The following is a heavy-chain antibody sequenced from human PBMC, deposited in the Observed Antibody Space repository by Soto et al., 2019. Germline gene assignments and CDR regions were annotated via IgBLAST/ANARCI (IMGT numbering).Heavy chain of an antibody. CDR2: INAGNGNT. V-gene: IGHV1-3*01. CDR3: ARDLEHGSGSSFPHYYYYYYMDV. J-gene: IGHJ6*03. CDR1: GYTFTSYA. D-gene: IGHD3-10*01. Sequence: ASVKVSCKASGYTFTSYAMHWVRQAPGQRLEWMGWINAGNGNTKYSQKFQGRVTITRDTSASTAYMELSSLRSEDTAVYYCARDLEHGSGSSFPHYYYYYYMDVWGKGTTVTVSS.